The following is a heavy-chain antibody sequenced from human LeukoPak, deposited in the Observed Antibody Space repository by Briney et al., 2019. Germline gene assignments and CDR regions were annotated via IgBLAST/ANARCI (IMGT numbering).Heavy chain of an antibody. J-gene: IGHJ4*02. V-gene: IGHV1-2*02. CDR1: GYTFTGYY. CDR2: INPNSGGT. D-gene: IGHD6-19*01. Sequence: GASVKVSCKASGYTFTGYYMHWVRQAPGQGLEWMGWINPNSGGTNYAQKFQGRVTMTRDTSISTAYMELSRLRSDDTAVYYCARRGFLSHRETARSSGWYSHWGQGTLVTVSS. CDR3: ARRGFLSHRETARSSGWYSH.